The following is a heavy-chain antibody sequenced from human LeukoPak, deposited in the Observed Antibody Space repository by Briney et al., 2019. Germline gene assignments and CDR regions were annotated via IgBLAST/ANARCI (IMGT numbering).Heavy chain of an antibody. CDR2: INPNSGGT. Sequence: GASVKVSCKASGYTFTGYYMHWVRQAPGQGLEWMGWINPNSGGTNYAQKFQGRVTMTRDTSISTAHMELSRLRSDDTAVYYCARDTRWAYYYYMDVWGKGTTVTISS. D-gene: IGHD1-26*01. V-gene: IGHV1-2*02. CDR3: ARDTRWAYYYYMDV. J-gene: IGHJ6*03. CDR1: GYTFTGYY.